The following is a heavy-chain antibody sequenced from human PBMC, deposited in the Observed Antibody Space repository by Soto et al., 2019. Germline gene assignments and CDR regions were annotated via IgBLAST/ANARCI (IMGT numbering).Heavy chain of an antibody. J-gene: IGHJ4*02. CDR1: GFTFNNHY. V-gene: IGHV3-21*01. CDR2: MSFDESYK. CDR3: VRGSPPPPHCSAGSYYHRYYFDY. D-gene: IGHD2-15*01. Sequence: EVQLVESGGGLVKPGGSLRLSCAASGFTFNNHYMNWVRQAPGKGLEWVSSMSFDESYKYYADSVTGRFTISRDNAENSLFLQMNSLRAEDTAVYYCVRGSPPPPHCSAGSYYHRYYFDYWGQGTLVTVSS.